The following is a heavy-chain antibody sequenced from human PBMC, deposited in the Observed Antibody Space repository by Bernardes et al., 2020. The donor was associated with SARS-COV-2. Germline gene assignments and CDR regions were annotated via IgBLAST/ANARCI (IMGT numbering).Heavy chain of an antibody. CDR1: GFTFSSYS. CDR2: ISSSSSTI. Sequence: GGSLRLSCVASGFTFSSYSMNWVRQAPGKGLEWVSYISSSSSTIYYADSVKGRFTISRDNAKNSLYLQMNSLRAEDTAVYYCARDRLRITIFGVVTENGMDVWGQGTTVTVSS. D-gene: IGHD3-3*01. CDR3: ARDRLRITIFGVVTENGMDV. J-gene: IGHJ6*02. V-gene: IGHV3-48*01.